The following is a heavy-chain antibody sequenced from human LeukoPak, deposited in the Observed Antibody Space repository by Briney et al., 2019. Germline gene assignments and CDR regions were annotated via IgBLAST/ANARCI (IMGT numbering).Heavy chain of an antibody. J-gene: IGHJ4*02. D-gene: IGHD7-27*01. V-gene: IGHV4-39*01. CDR3: ASQLGIEPFDY. CDR2: IYYSGST. Sequence: SSETLSLTCTVSGGSISSSSYYWGWIRQPPGKGLEWIGSIYYSGSTYYNPSLKSRVTISVDTSKNQFSLKLSSVTAADTAVYYCASQLGIEPFDYWGQGTLVTVSS. CDR1: GGSISSSSYY.